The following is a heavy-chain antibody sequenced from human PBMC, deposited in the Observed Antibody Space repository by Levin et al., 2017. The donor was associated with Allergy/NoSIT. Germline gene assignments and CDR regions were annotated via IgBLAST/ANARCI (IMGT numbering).Heavy chain of an antibody. CDR1: GYTFTDYY. Sequence: ASVKVSCKASGYTFTDYYLHWVRQAPGQGLEWMGRIDPNSGETRYTQNFQGRVTMTRDTSISTAYMELSTLRSDDTAVYFCARGGSISWNQGFINDYWGQGTLVTVSS. J-gene: IGHJ4*02. D-gene: IGHD3-3*02. V-gene: IGHV1-2*06. CDR3: ARGGSISWNQGFINDY. CDR2: IDPNSGET.